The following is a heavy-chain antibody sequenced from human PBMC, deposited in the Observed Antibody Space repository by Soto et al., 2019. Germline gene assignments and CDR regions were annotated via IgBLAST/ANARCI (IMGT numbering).Heavy chain of an antibody. CDR2: IIPIFGTA. CDR3: ATSPPTYIVGANYFDY. J-gene: IGHJ4*02. D-gene: IGHD1-26*01. CDR1: GGTFSSYA. V-gene: IGHV1-69*13. Sequence: ASVKVSCKASGGTFSSYAISWVRQAPGQGLEWMGGIIPIFGTANYAQKFQGRVTMTADASTDTAYMELSSLRSEDTAVYYCATSPPTYIVGANYFDYWGQGTLVTVSS.